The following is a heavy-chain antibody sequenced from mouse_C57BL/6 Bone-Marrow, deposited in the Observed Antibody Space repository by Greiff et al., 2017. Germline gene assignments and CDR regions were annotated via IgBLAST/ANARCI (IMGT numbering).Heavy chain of an antibody. J-gene: IGHJ1*03. Sequence: QVQLKQSGPGLVQPSQSLSITCTVSGFSLTSYGVHWVRQSPGKGLEWLGVIWRGGSTDYNAAFMSRLSITKYNSKNQVYFKINSLQAGDTAIYYCAKNKVLYDCPWYFDVWGTGTTVTVSS. CDR2: IWRGGST. D-gene: IGHD2-4*01. CDR1: GFSLTSYG. CDR3: AKNKVLYDCPWYFDV. V-gene: IGHV2-5*01.